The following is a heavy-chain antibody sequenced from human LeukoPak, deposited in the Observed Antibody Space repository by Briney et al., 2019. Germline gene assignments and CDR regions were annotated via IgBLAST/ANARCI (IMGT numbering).Heavy chain of an antibody. Sequence: PSETLSLTCTVSGGSISSYYWSWIRQPPGKGLGWIGYIYYSGSTNYNPSLKSRVTISVDTSKNQFSLKLSSVTATDTAVYYCARGVSMIVVVIHDWYFDLWGRGTLVTVSS. D-gene: IGHD3-22*01. J-gene: IGHJ2*01. V-gene: IGHV4-59*08. CDR1: GGSISSYY. CDR2: IYYSGST. CDR3: ARGVSMIVVVIHDWYFDL.